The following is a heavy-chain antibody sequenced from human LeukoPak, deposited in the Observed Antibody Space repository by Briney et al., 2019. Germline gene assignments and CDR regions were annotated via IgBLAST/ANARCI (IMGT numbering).Heavy chain of an antibody. D-gene: IGHD6-19*01. CDR2: ISSSSSTI. CDR1: GFIFSSYS. CDR3: ARAGSSLPGIAGAGDY. V-gene: IGHV3-48*02. Sequence: QPGGSLRLSGASSGFIFSSYSMNWVRQAPGKGLEWVSYISSSSSTIYYAVSVKGRFTISRDNAKNSLYLQMNSLRDEDTAVYYCARAGSSLPGIAGAGDYGGQGTLVTVSS. J-gene: IGHJ4*02.